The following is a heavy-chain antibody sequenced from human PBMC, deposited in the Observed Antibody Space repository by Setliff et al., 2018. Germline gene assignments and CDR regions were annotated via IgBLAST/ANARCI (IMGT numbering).Heavy chain of an antibody. CDR2: ISAYNANT. D-gene: IGHD7-27*01. J-gene: IGHJ3*02. CDR3: AREPLWGSHDAFDI. CDR1: GYIFTSYA. Sequence: ASVKVSCKASGYIFTSYAINWVRQAPGQGLEWMGSISAYNANTNYAQNLQGRVTMTRDTSTSTAYMELRSLRSDDTAVYYCAREPLWGSHDAFDIWGQGTMVTVPS. V-gene: IGHV1-18*01.